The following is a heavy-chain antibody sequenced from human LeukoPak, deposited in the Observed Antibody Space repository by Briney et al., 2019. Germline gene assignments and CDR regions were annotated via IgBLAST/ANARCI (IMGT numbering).Heavy chain of an antibody. CDR3: VRDRSGSYPYYFDF. Sequence: GGSLRLSCAASGFTFSDYSMNWVRQAPGKGLEWVSSISSRTTYISYADSLKGRFTISRDNAKNSLYLQMSSLRAEDTAVYYCVRDRSGSYPYYFDFWGQGTLVTVSS. D-gene: IGHD1-26*01. J-gene: IGHJ4*02. CDR1: GFTFSDYS. CDR2: ISSRTTYI. V-gene: IGHV3-21*01.